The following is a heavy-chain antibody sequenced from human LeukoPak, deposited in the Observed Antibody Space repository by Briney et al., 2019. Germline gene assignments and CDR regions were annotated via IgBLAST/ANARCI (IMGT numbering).Heavy chain of an antibody. CDR2: ISGSGGST. CDR1: GFTFSSYA. D-gene: IGHD6-13*01. Sequence: PGGSLRLSCAASGFTFSSYAMSWVRQAPGKGLEWVSVISGSGGSTYYADSVKGRFTISRDNSKNTLYLQMNSLRAEDTAVYYCAKISRSSWTQYYFDYWGQGTLVTVSS. CDR3: AKISRSSWTQYYFDY. J-gene: IGHJ4*02. V-gene: IGHV3-23*01.